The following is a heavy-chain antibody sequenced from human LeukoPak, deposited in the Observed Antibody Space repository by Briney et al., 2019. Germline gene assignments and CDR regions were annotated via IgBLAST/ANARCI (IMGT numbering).Heavy chain of an antibody. Sequence: PSQTLSLTCTVSDDSITSGSYYWNWIRQPAGKGLEWIGRIYISGSTNYNPSPKSRVTISVDRSKNQFSLKLSSVTAADTAVYYCASAYYYDSSGYYGVSQGAFDIWGQGTVVTVSS. J-gene: IGHJ3*02. CDR2: IYISGST. V-gene: IGHV4-61*02. D-gene: IGHD3-22*01. CDR1: DDSITSGSYY. CDR3: ASAYYYDSSGYYGVSQGAFDI.